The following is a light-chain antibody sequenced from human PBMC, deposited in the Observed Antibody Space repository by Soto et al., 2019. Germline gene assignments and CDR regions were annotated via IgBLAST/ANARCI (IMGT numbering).Light chain of an antibody. CDR3: AAWDASLGGFYV. V-gene: IGLV1-47*01. CDR1: SSNIGSNY. CDR2: RNN. J-gene: IGLJ1*01. Sequence: QSVLTQPPSASGTPGQRVTISCSGSSSNIGSNYVYWYQQLPGTAPKLLIYRNNQRPSGVPDRFSASKAGASASLAISGLQSEDEGDYYCAAWDASLGGFYVFGSGTKVTAL.